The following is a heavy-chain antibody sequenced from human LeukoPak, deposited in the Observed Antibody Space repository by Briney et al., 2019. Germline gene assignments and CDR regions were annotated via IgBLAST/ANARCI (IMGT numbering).Heavy chain of an antibody. V-gene: IGHV1-69*05. J-gene: IGHJ6*03. CDR3: ARDGTTGNYYYMDV. Sequence: ASVKVSCXASGGTFSSYAISWVRQAPGQGLEWMGRIIPIFGTANYAQKFQGRVTITTDESTSTAYMELSSLRSEDTAVYYCARDGTTGNYYYMDVWGKGTTVTVSS. CDR1: GGTFSSYA. CDR2: IIPIFGTA. D-gene: IGHD4-17*01.